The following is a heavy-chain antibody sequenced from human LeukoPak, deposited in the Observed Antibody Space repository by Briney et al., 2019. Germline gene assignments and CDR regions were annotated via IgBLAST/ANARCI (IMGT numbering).Heavy chain of an antibody. CDR2: IRSKAYGGTT. J-gene: IGHJ4*02. CDR3: TRAITYYYGSGSPDLNY. CDR1: GFTFDDYA. Sequence: PGGSLRLSCAASGFTFDDYAMSWFRQAPGKGLEWVGFIRSKAYGGTTEYAASVKGRFTISRDDSKSIAYLQMNSLKTEDTAVYYCTRAITYYYGSGSPDLNYWGQGTLVTVSS. D-gene: IGHD3-10*01. V-gene: IGHV3-49*03.